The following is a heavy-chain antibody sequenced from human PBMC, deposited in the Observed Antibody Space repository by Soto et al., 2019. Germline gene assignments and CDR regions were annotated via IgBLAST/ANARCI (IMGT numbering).Heavy chain of an antibody. CDR1: GYTFNSYG. D-gene: IGHD3-3*01. V-gene: IGHV1-18*01. CDR2: ISAYNGNT. J-gene: IGHJ4*02. Sequence: ASVKVSCKASGYTFNSYGISWVRRAPGQGLEWMGWISAYNGNTNYAQKLQGRVTMTTDTSTSTAYMELRSLRSDDTAVYYCARGGSITIFGVVIIGINDYWGQGTLVTVSS. CDR3: ARGGSITIFGVVIIGINDY.